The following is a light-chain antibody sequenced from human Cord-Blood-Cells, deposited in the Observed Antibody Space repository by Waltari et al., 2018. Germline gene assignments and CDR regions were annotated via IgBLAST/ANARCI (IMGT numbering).Light chain of an antibody. CDR1: QSVLYSSNNKNY. CDR3: QQYYSTPWT. V-gene: IGKV4-1*01. CDR2: WAS. Sequence: DIVMTQSPDSLAVSLGERATINCKSSQSVLYSSNNKNYLAWYQQKPGQPPKLLIYWASTRESGVPDRFSGSGCGTGFTLTISSLQAEDVAVYYCQQYYSTPWTFGQGTKVEIK. J-gene: IGKJ1*01.